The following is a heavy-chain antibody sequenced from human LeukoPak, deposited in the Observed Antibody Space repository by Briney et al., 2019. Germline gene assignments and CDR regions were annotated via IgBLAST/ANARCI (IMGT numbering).Heavy chain of an antibody. CDR3: AKVHDYVWGSDIDY. D-gene: IGHD3-16*01. J-gene: IGHJ4*02. Sequence: GGSLRLSCAASGFTFSSYSMNWVRQAPGKGLEWVSAISGSGGSTYYADSVKGRFTISRDNSKNTLYLQMNSLRAEDTAVYYCAKVHDYVWGSDIDYWGQGTLVTVSS. V-gene: IGHV3-23*01. CDR1: GFTFSSYS. CDR2: ISGSGGST.